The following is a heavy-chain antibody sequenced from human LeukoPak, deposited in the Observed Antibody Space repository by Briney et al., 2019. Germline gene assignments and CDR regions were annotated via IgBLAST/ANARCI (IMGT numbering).Heavy chain of an antibody. D-gene: IGHD1-26*01. J-gene: IGHJ5*02. Sequence: SETLSLTCTVPGGSISSYYWSWVRQPPGKGLEWIGYIYYSGSTNYNPSLKSRVTISVDTSKNQFSLKLTSVTAADTAVYYCARRGEQVYPNWFDPWGQGTLVTVSS. V-gene: IGHV4-59*12. CDR3: ARRGEQVYPNWFDP. CDR1: GGSISSYY. CDR2: IYYSGST.